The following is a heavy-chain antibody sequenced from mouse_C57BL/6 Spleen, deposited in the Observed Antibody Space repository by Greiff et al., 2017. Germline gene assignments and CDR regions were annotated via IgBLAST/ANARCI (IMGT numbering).Heavy chain of an antibody. J-gene: IGHJ4*01. D-gene: IGHD2-10*02. CDR1: GYTFTSYW. CDR2: IYPGSGST. CDR3: AREGVWPHYAMDY. V-gene: IGHV1-55*01. Sequence: QVQLQQSGAELVKPGASVKMSCKASGYTFTSYWITWVKQRPGQGLEWIGDIYPGSGSTNYNEKFKSKATLTVDTSSSTAYMQLSSLTSEDSAVYYCAREGVWPHYAMDYWGQGTSVTVSS.